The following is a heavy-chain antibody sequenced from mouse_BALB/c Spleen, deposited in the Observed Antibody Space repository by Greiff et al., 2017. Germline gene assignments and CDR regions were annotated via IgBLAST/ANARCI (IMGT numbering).Heavy chain of an antibody. V-gene: IGHV14-3*02. CDR3: ARGYGSGAMDY. CDR2: IDPANGNT. CDR1: GFNIKDTY. Sequence: EVQLQQSGAELVKPGASVKLSCTASGFNIKDTYMHWVKQRPEQGLEWIGRIDPANGNTKYDPKFQGKATITADTSSNTAYLQLSSLTSEDTAVYYCARGYGSGAMDYWGQGTSVTVSS. J-gene: IGHJ4*01. D-gene: IGHD1-1*01.